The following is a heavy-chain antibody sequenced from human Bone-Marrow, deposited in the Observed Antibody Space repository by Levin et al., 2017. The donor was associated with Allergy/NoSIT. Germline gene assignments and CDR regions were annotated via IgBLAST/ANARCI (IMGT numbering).Heavy chain of an antibody. D-gene: IGHD3-22*01. V-gene: IGHV5-51*01. CDR1: GYSFTSYW. J-gene: IGHJ4*02. Sequence: GESLKISCKGSGYSFTSYWIGWVRQMPGKGLEWMGIIYPGDSDTRYSPSFQGQVTISADKSISTAYLQWSSLKASDTAMYYCASNVGDYYDSSGLHYWGQGTLVTVSS. CDR2: IYPGDSDT. CDR3: ASNVGDYYDSSGLHY.